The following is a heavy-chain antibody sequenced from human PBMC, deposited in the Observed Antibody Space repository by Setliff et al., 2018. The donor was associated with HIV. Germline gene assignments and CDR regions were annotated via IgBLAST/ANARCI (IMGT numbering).Heavy chain of an antibody. D-gene: IGHD3-10*01. Sequence: PSETLSLTCTVSGYSISSRYYWGWIRQPPGKGLEWIGSIYHSGTTNYNSSLKSRVTISVDTSKNQLFLKVMSVTAADSAVYYCASSVGFRDFWGQGTPVTVS. J-gene: IGHJ4*02. CDR2: IYHSGTT. CDR1: GYSISSRYY. CDR3: ASSVGFRDF. V-gene: IGHV4-38-2*02.